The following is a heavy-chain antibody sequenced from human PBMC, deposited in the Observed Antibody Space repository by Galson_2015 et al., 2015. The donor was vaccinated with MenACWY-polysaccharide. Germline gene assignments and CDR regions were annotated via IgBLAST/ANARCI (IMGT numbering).Heavy chain of an antibody. D-gene: IGHD1-26*01. CDR3: VKNGYTGSSYGYFDS. Sequence: SLRLSCAASGFTFSTYAMHWVRQAPGQGLEWMATISSSGDDKYYADSVKGRFTISRDNSNNTLYSEMSSLRAGDTAVYYCVKNGYTGSSYGYFDSWGQGTLGTVSS. V-gene: IGHV3-30*18. CDR1: GFTFSTYA. CDR2: ISSSGDDK. J-gene: IGHJ4*02.